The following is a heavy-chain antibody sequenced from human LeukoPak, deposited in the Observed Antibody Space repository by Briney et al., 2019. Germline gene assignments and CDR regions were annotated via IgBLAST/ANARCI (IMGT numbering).Heavy chain of an antibody. J-gene: IGHJ4*02. D-gene: IGHD1-1*01. CDR1: GYTFIDYY. CDR2: INPKSGGT. V-gene: IGHV1-2*02. CDR3: AREGHNWNDADY. Sequence: ASVKVSCKTSGYTFIDYYVHWVRQAPGHGLEWMGWINPKSGGTLYAQRLQGRVTMTRDTSIRTVYMGLGGLRSDDTAVYLCAREGHNWNDADYWGQGTQVTVSS.